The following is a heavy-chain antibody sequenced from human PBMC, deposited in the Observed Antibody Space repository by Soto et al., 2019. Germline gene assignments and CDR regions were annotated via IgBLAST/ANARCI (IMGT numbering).Heavy chain of an antibody. Sequence: QLQLQESGSGLVKPSQTLSLTCAVSGGSISSGGYSWSWIRQPPGKGLEWIGYIYHSGSTYYNPSLQRGVTISVDRSKHQFSLKLSSVTAADTAVYYCARGQVVAAQHWGQGTLVTVSS. V-gene: IGHV4-30-2*01. D-gene: IGHD2-15*01. CDR2: IYHSGST. CDR1: GGSISSGGYS. CDR3: ARGQVVAAQH. J-gene: IGHJ4*02.